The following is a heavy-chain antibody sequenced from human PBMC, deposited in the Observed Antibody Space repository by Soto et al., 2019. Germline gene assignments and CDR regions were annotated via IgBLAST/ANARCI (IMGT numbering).Heavy chain of an antibody. CDR2: ISPAGDA. J-gene: IGHJ6*02. V-gene: IGHV3-13*01. D-gene: IGHD1-1*01. CDR3: ASTGRDFSGMEV. Sequence: GGSLRLSCATSGFIFKNYDIHWVRQPTGKGLEWVSGISPAGDADYTDSVRGRFTISRESAKTSVYLQMNNLRGGDTAVYYCASTGRDFSGMEVWGQGTSVTVSS. CDR1: GFIFKNYD.